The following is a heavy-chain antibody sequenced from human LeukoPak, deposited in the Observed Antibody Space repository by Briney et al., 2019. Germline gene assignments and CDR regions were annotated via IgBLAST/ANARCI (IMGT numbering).Heavy chain of an antibody. CDR2: INHSGST. D-gene: IGHD3-10*01. Sequence: PSETLSLTCAVYGGSFSGYYWSWIRQPPGKGLEWIGEINHSGSTNYNPSLTSRVTISVDTSKNQFSLKLSSVTAADTAVYYCATFGFHYYGSGIYGMDVWGQGTTVTVSS. CDR3: ATFGFHYYGSGIYGMDV. CDR1: GGSFSGYY. V-gene: IGHV4-34*01. J-gene: IGHJ6*02.